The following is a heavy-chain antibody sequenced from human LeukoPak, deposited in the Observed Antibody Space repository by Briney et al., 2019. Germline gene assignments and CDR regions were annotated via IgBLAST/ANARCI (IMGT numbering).Heavy chain of an antibody. CDR2: IYYSGST. D-gene: IGHD1-26*01. Sequence: PSETLSLTCTVSGGSISSGGYYWSWIRQHPGKGLEWIGYIYYSGSTYYNPSLKSRVTISVDTSKSQFSLKLCSVTAADTAVYYCARDAGAQLNYFDYWGQGTLVTVSS. CDR3: ARDAGAQLNYFDY. J-gene: IGHJ4*02. CDR1: GGSISSGGYY. V-gene: IGHV4-31*03.